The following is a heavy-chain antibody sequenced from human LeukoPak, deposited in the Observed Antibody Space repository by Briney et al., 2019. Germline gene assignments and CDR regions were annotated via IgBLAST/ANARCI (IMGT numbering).Heavy chain of an antibody. D-gene: IGHD3-22*01. J-gene: IGHJ4*02. CDR1: GFIFSSFW. V-gene: IGHV3-7*01. CDR2: IKPYGSLQ. Sequence: GGSLRLSCTASGFIFSSFWMAWVRQAPGKGLEWVANIKPYGSLQFYADSVKGRFTISRHNAKNSLYLQMNNLRAEDTALYYCATSYDSSGCDWGQGTLVTVSS. CDR3: ATSYDSSGCD.